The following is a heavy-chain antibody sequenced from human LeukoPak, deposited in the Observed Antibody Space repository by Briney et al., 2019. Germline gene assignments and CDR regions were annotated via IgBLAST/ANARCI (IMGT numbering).Heavy chain of an antibody. CDR2: VYYSGST. J-gene: IGHJ4*02. CDR1: GGSVSNASYY. CDR3: ARVRYDSGSYYFDN. V-gene: IGHV4-61*01. Sequence: SQTLSLTCTVSGGSVSNASYYWSWIRQPPGKGLDWIGYVYYSGSTNYSPSLQSRVTVSVDTSKNQFSLKLTSVTAADTAVYYCARVRYDSGSYYFDNWGQGTLVTVSS. D-gene: IGHD3-10*01.